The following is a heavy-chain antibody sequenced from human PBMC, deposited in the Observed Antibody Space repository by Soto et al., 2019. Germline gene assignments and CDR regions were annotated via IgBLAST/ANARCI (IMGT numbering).Heavy chain of an antibody. V-gene: IGHV4-30-2*01. CDR3: ARDHLEGTWCNP. J-gene: IGHJ5*02. D-gene: IGHD3-10*01. CDR2: IYHSGST. Sequence: QLQLQESGSGLVRPSQTLSLTCAVSGGSISSGGYSWNWIRQPPGKGLEWIGYIYHSGSTLYNPSPKIRVTISVDKSKNQFSLKLTSGTAADTAVYSRARDHLEGTWCNPWGQGTLVTVSS. CDR1: GGSISSGGYS.